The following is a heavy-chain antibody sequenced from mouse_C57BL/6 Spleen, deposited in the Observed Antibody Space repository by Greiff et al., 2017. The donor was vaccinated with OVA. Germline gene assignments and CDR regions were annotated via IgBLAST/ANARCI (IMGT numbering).Heavy chain of an antibody. Sequence: VQLKESGPELVKPGASVKISCKASGYSFTGYYMNWVKQSPEKSLEWIGEINPSTGGTTYNQKFKAKATLTVDKSSSTAYMQLKSLTSEDSAVYYCARDYDSYFDYWGQGTTLTVSS. CDR1: GYSFTGYY. V-gene: IGHV1-42*01. J-gene: IGHJ2*01. D-gene: IGHD2-4*01. CDR2: INPSTGGT. CDR3: ARDYDSYFDY.